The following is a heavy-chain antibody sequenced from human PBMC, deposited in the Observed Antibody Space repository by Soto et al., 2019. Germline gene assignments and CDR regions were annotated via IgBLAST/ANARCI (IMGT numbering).Heavy chain of an antibody. CDR1: GGFVSSGTYY. CDR2: MSHSGGT. J-gene: IGHJ3*02. V-gene: IGHV4-34*01. CDR3: ARVERGTVTTVVDAFDI. D-gene: IGHD1-1*01. Sequence: QVQLQQWGAGLLKPSETLSLTCAVYGGFVSSGTYYWSWIRQPPGKGLEWIGEMSHSGGTHFNPSLKSRVTLSVDTSKNQFSLKMSSVPAADTALYYCARVERGTVTTVVDAFDIWGPGTMVTVSS.